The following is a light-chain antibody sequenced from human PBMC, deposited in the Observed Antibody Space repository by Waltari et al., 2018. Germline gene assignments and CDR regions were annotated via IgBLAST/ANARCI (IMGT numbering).Light chain of an antibody. CDR3: QQLKDSPPT. V-gene: IGKV1-39*01. CDR2: AAS. Sequence: DIQMTQSPSSLSASVGDRVTITCRASQSISSYLNWYQQKPGKAPKLLIYAASSLQSGVPSRFSGSGSGTDFTLTISSLQPEDFATYYCQQLKDSPPTFGGGTKVEIK. J-gene: IGKJ4*01. CDR1: QSISSY.